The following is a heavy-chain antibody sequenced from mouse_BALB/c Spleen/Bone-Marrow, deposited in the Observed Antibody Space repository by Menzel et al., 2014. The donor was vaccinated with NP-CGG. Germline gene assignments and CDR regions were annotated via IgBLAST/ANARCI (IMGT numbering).Heavy chain of an antibody. CDR3: ASYRYAWYFDV. CDR2: IDPANDNT. Sequence: EVKLQESGAELVKPGASVKLSCTASGFNIKDTYMHWVKQRPEQGLEWIGRIDPANDNTKYDPKFPGKATITADTSSNTAYLQLSSLTSEDTAVYYCASYRYAWYFDVWGAGTTVTVSS. CDR1: GFNIKDTY. D-gene: IGHD2-14*01. V-gene: IGHV14-3*02. J-gene: IGHJ1*01.